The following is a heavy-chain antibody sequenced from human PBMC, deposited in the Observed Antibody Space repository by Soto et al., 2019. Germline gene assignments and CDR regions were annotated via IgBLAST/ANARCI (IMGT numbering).Heavy chain of an antibody. Sequence: PGGSLRLSCAASGFNFRNYEMNWVRKAPGKGLEWVSYISSTGVTTYYAESVEGRCTISRDNAKSSLFLRLSSLRVEDKAVYYCARYGTRADWWGLGTQVTVSS. V-gene: IGHV3-48*03. CDR3: ARYGTRADW. CDR2: ISSTGVTT. CDR1: GFNFRNYE. J-gene: IGHJ1*01. D-gene: IGHD3-9*01.